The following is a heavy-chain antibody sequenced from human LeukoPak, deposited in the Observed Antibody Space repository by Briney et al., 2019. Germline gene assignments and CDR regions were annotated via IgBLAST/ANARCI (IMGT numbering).Heavy chain of an antibody. CDR3: ARDLGDFWSGYYYYYYMDV. J-gene: IGHJ6*03. D-gene: IGHD3-3*01. CDR2: IKQDGSEK. V-gene: IGHV3-7*01. CDR1: GFTFSSYW. Sequence: GGSLRLSCAASGFTFSSYWMSWVRQAPGKGLEWVANIKQDGSEKYYVDSVKGRFTISRDNAKNSLYLQMNSLRAEDTAVYYCARDLGDFWSGYYYYYYMDVWGKGTTVTVSS.